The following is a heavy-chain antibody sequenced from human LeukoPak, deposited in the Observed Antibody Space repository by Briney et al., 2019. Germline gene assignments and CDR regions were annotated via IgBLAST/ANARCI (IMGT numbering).Heavy chain of an antibody. Sequence: SVNVSCKASGGTFSSYAIRWVRQAPGQGLEWMGRIIPILGIANYAQKFQGRVTITADKSTSTAYMELSSLRSEDTAVYYCARGRGTTILSACDYWGQGTLVTVSS. CDR2: IIPILGIA. CDR3: ARGRGTTILSACDY. V-gene: IGHV1-69*04. CDR1: GGTFSSYA. J-gene: IGHJ4*02. D-gene: IGHD1-1*01.